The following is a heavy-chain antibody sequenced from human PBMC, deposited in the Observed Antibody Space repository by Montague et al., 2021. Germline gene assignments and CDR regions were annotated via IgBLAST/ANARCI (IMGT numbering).Heavy chain of an antibody. Sequence: ETFSLPFPFSFGSLSRSSYYWGWIRQPPGKGLEWIGSIYSSGSTYYNPSLKSRVTISADTSKNQFSLKLSSVTAADTAVYYCTRPGGYCTNDTCYFWFAPWGQGILVTVSS. J-gene: IGHJ5*02. CDR2: IYSSGST. D-gene: IGHD2-8*01. V-gene: IGHV4-39*01. CDR1: FGSLSRSSYY. CDR3: TRPGGYCTNDTCYFWFAP.